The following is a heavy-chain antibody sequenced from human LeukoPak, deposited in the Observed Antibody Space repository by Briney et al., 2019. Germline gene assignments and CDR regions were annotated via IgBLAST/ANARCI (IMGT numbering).Heavy chain of an antibody. Sequence: ASVKVSCKTSGYTFTDFYVHWVRQAPGQRLEFMGWVNPHSGGTSYAARFRGRVTLTRDTSTTTSYMDLTSLTSDDTAVYYCARDKSSLFNGNYAFWGQGTLVTVSS. D-gene: IGHD2-8*01. CDR3: ARDKSSLFNGNYAF. J-gene: IGHJ4*02. CDR1: GYTFTDFY. V-gene: IGHV1-2*02. CDR2: VNPHSGGT.